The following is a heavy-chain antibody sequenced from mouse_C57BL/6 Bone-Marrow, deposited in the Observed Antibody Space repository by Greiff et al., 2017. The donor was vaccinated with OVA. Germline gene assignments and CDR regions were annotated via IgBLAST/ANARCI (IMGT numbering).Heavy chain of an antibody. V-gene: IGHV5-12*01. CDR2: ISNGGGSN. J-gene: IGHJ1*03. Sequence: EVKLVESGGGLVQPGGSLKLSCAASGFTFSDYYMYWVRQTPEKRLEWVAYISNGGGSNYYPDTVKGRFTISRDNAKNTLYLQMSRLKSEDTAMYYCARLYDYDADWYFDVGGTGTTVTVSS. CDR1: GFTFSDYY. D-gene: IGHD2-4*01. CDR3: ARLYDYDADWYFDV.